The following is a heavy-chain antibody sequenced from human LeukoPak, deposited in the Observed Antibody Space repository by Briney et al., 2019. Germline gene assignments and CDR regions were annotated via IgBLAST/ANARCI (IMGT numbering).Heavy chain of an antibody. CDR3: ARDPYYYDSSGYYGEGFDY. CDR1: GFTFSSYS. D-gene: IGHD3-22*01. Sequence: PGGSLRLSCAASGFTFSSYSMNWVRQAPGKGLKWVSYISSSRNYIFYADSVKGRFTISRDNAKNSLYLQMNSLRAEDMAVYYCARDPYYYDSSGYYGEGFDYWGQGTLVTVSS. J-gene: IGHJ4*02. V-gene: IGHV3-21*01. CDR2: ISSSRNYI.